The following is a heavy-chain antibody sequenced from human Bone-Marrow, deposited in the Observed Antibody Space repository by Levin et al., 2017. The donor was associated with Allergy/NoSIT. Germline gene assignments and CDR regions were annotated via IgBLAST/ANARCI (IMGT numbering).Heavy chain of an antibody. J-gene: IGHJ4*02. Sequence: GGSLRLSCAASGLIFSNYAMNWVRQAPGKGLEWVSQISGSGSNTHYADSVRGRFTFSRDNSNNTVYLQMNSLRADDTAVYYCAGYDTSGYHSPFDSWGQGTLVTVSS. D-gene: IGHD3-22*01. V-gene: IGHV3-23*01. CDR3: AGYDTSGYHSPFDS. CDR1: GLIFSNYA. CDR2: ISGSGSNT.